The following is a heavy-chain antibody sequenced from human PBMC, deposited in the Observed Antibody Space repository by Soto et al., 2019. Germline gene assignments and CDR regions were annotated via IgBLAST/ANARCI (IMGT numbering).Heavy chain of an antibody. CDR2: IGGNGGTT. CDR1: GFTFSTYA. CDR3: AKTLYGGCDY. V-gene: IGHV3-23*01. D-gene: IGHD5-12*01. Sequence: EVQLLDSGGGLVQPGGSLRLSCVASGFTFSTYAMSWVRQAPGKGLEWGSGIGGNGGTTRYADSVKGRFTISRDNSKNTLYLQMNSLRVEDTAVYYCAKTLYGGCDYWGRGTLVTVSS. J-gene: IGHJ4*02.